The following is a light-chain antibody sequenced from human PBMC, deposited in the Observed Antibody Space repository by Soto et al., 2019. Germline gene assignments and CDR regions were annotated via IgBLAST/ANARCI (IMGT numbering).Light chain of an antibody. V-gene: IGLV2-14*01. J-gene: IGLJ2*01. CDR3: SSYTSSSTLI. Sequence: QSALTQPASVSGSPGQSITISCTGTSSDVGGYNYVSWYQQHSGKAPKLMIYEVSNRPSGVSNRFPGSKSGNTASLTISGLQAEDEADYYCSSYTSSSTLIFGGGTKLTVL. CDR1: SSDVGGYNY. CDR2: EVS.